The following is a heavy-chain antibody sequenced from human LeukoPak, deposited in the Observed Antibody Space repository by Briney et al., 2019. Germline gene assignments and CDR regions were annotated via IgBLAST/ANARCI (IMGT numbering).Heavy chain of an antibody. CDR2: ITTTGGT. Sequence: PSETLSLTCTVSGYSISSFDWTWLRQPPGKGLEWIGYITTTGGTSYNPALTSRVAISIDTSKSECTLKLRSVTAADTAVYYCARHGGTFDPWGQGTLVTVSS. J-gene: IGHJ5*02. D-gene: IGHD3-3*01. V-gene: IGHV4-4*09. CDR1: GYSISSFD. CDR3: ARHGGTFDP.